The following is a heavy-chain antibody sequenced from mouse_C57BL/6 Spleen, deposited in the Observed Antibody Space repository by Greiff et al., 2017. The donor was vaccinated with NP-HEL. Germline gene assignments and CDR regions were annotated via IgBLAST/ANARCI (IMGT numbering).Heavy chain of an antibody. D-gene: IGHD2-4*01. J-gene: IGHJ4*01. CDR3: ARRTIYYDYDGEAMDY. CDR2: INPYNGGT. Sequence: EVQLQQSGPVLVKPGASVKMSCKASGYTFTDYYMNWVKQSHGKSLEWIGVINPYNGGTSYNQKFKGKATLTVDKSSSTAYMELNSLTSEDSAVYYCARRTIYYDYDGEAMDYWGQGTSVTVSS. CDR1: GYTFTDYY. V-gene: IGHV1-19*01.